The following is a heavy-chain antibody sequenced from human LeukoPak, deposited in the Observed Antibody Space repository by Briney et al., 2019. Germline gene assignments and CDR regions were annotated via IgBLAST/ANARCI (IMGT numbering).Heavy chain of an antibody. CDR2: INPNSGGT. CDR1: GYTFTGYY. D-gene: IGHD3-3*01. V-gene: IGHV1-2*02. Sequence: GASVKVSCKASGYTFTGYYMHWVRQAPGQGLEWMGWINPNSGGTNYAQKFQGRVTMTRDTSISTAYMELGRLRSDDTAVYYCARDLGPKYYDFWSGYLVYWGQGTLVTVSS. CDR3: ARDLGPKYYDFWSGYLVY. J-gene: IGHJ4*02.